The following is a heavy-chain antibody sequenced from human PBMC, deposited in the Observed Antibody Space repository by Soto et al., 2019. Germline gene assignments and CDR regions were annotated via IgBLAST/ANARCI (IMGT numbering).Heavy chain of an antibody. CDR2: IDYSGST. V-gene: IGHV4-39*01. Sequence: QLQLQESGPGLVKPSETLSLTCTVSGGSISSSSYYWGWIRQPPGKGRAWIGSIDYSGSTYYNASLKSRVTISVDTSKNQFSLELSSVTAADTAVYYCARLIKKGSAWKGPDYWGQGTLVTVSS. D-gene: IGHD2-15*01. CDR1: GGSISSSSYY. J-gene: IGHJ4*02. CDR3: ARLIKKGSAWKGPDY.